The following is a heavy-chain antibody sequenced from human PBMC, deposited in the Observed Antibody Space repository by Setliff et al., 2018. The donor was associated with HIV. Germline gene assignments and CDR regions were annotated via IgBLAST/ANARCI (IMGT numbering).Heavy chain of an antibody. V-gene: IGHV1-2*06. J-gene: IGHJ3*01. CDR1: GFLVTGYN. CDR3: VRPRVFDSFDV. Sequence: ASVKVSCKALGFLVTGYNVHWVRQAPGHGPEWLGRINPNNGGTNYAQKFQGRVTMSLDTSTSTVYMELKALTSDDTAVYYCVRPRVFDSFDVWGPGTMVTVS. CDR2: INPNNGGT.